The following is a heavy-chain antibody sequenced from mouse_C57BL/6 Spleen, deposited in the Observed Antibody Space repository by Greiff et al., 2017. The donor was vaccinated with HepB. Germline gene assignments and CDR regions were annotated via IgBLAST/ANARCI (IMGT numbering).Heavy chain of an antibody. D-gene: IGHD4-1*01. CDR2: FHPYNDDT. J-gene: IGHJ4*01. CDR3: AMSGPKLGFMDY. CDR1: GYTFTTYP. V-gene: IGHV1-47*01. Sequence: QVQLQQSGAELVKPGASVKMSCKASGYTFTTYPIEWMKQNHGKSLEWIGNFHPYNDDTKYNEKFKGKAKLTVEKSSSTVYLELSRLTSDDSAVYYCAMSGPKLGFMDYWGQGTSVTVSS.